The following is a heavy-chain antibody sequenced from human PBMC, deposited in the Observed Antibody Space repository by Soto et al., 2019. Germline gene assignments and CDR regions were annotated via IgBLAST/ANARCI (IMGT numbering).Heavy chain of an antibody. J-gene: IGHJ6*02. CDR1: GYRFTSYG. CDR3: ARGGYYDSSGSRNYHYYGMNV. V-gene: IGHV1-18*01. Sequence: GAPVKGSCKASGYRFTSYGISLVRQAPGQGLEWLGWISAYDDNTKYAQTLQGRVSISSDTSTNTAYMELRSLRSDDTALYYCARGGYYDSSGSRNYHYYGMNVWGQGTTVTVSS. CDR2: ISAYDDNT. D-gene: IGHD3-22*01.